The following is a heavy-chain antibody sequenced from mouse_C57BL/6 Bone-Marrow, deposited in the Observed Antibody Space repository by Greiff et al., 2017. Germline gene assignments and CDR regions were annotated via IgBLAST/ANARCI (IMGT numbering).Heavy chain of an antibody. Sequence: EVQLVESGGDLVKPGGSLKLSCAASGFTFSSYGMSWVRQTPDKRLEWVATISSGGSYTYYPDSVKGRFTISRDNAKNTLYLQMSSLKSEDTAMDYWARRNYGSSDGWFAYWGQGTLVTVSA. D-gene: IGHD1-1*01. CDR1: GFTFSSYG. CDR3: ARRNYGSSDGWFAY. CDR2: ISSGGSYT. V-gene: IGHV5-6*01. J-gene: IGHJ3*01.